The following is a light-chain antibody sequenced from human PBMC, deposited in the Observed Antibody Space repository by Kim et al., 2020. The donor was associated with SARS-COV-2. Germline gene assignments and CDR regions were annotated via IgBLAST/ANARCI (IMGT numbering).Light chain of an antibody. V-gene: IGLV2-11*01. Sequence: VTISLTATSIGVGGYNYVSWYQQHPGKAPKLMIYDVSKRPSGVPDRFSGSKSGNTASLTISGLQAEDEADYYCCSYAGSYTFVYVFGTGTKVTVL. CDR3: CSYAGSYTFVYV. CDR2: DVS. CDR1: SIGVGGYNY. J-gene: IGLJ1*01.